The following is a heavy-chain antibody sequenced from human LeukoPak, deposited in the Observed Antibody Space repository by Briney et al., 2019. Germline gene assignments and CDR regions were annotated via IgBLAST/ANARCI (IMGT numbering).Heavy chain of an antibody. J-gene: IGHJ4*02. CDR1: VFTYSIYA. Sequence: RGGSLRLSCAPSVFTYSIYAVSWVRQAPGKGVVCFSAFSCCGCSTYYTDSVEEMFNIYRHISKNTLYLKMNRLRAEDKAVYYCANYDYGWGSYRHFDYWGQGTLVTVSS. CDR2: FSCCGCST. V-gene: IGHV3-23*01. D-gene: IGHD3-16*02. CDR3: ANYDYGWGSYRHFDY.